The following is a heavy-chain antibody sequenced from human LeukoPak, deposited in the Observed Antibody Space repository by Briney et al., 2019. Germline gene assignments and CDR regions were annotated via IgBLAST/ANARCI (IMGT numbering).Heavy chain of an antibody. J-gene: IGHJ3*02. CDR1: GFTFSDYY. CDR2: ISSSGSTI. CDR3: ATSSYSGSYRDAFDI. D-gene: IGHD1-26*01. V-gene: IGHV3-11*01. Sequence: GGSLRLSCAASGFTFSDYYMSWIRQAPGRGLEWVSYISSSGSTIYYADSVKGRFTISRDNAKNSLYLQMNSLRAEDTAVYYCATSSYSGSYRDAFDIWGQGTMVTVSS.